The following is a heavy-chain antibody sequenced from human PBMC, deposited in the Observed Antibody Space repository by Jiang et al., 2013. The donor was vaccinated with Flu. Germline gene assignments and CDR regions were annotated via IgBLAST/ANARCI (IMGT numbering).Heavy chain of an antibody. CDR3: ARRKDYTSGNQYEPLDY. V-gene: IGHV3-48*03. D-gene: IGHD3-10*01. CDR1: GFTFSSYE. J-gene: IGHJ4*01. CDR2: ISETGTTK. Sequence: VQLLESGGRLIQPGGSLRLSCAGSGFTFSSYEMNWVRQAPGVGLEWVSYISETGTTKYYTNPVRGRFTISRDNAKNSVFLQMNSLRVEDSGVYYCARRKDYTSGNQYEPLDYWGQGTLVTVSS.